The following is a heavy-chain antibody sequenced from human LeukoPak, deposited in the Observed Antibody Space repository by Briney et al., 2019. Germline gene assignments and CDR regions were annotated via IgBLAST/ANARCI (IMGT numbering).Heavy chain of an antibody. J-gene: IGHJ5*02. Sequence: ASVKVSCKASGYTFTSYGISWVRQAPGQGLEWMGWISAYNGNTNYAQKLQGRVTMTTDTSTSTAYMELRSLRSDDTAVYYCARDLGREYGYYGSRAGWFDPWGQGTLVTVSS. D-gene: IGHD3-10*01. CDR3: ARDLGREYGYYGSRAGWFDP. V-gene: IGHV1-18*01. CDR1: GYTFTSYG. CDR2: ISAYNGNT.